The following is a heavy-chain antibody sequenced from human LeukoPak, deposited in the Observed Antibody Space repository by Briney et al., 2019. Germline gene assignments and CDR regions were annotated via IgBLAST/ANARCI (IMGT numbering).Heavy chain of an antibody. CDR1: GGSFSGYY. V-gene: IGHV4-34*01. CDR3: ARGGSYYDSSGAFDY. Sequence: SETLSLTCAVYGGSFSGYYWSWIRQPPGKGLEWIGEINHSGSTNYNPSLKSRVTISVDTSKNQFSLKLSSVTAAGTAVYYCARGGSYYDSSGAFDYWGQGTLVTVSS. J-gene: IGHJ4*02. CDR2: INHSGST. D-gene: IGHD3-22*01.